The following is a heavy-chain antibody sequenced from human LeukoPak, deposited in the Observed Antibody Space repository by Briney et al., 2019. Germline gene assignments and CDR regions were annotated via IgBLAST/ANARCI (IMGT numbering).Heavy chain of an antibody. D-gene: IGHD3-16*01. CDR3: ASWDPQLGDAFDI. CDR2: ISYDGSYK. Sequence: GGSLRLSCAASGFTFSTSGMHWVRQSPGKGLEWMALISYDGSYKDFADSVQGRFTISRDNSKNTLYLQMNSLRPEDTAVYYCASWDPQLGDAFDIWGQGTMVTVSS. V-gene: IGHV3-30*03. CDR1: GFTFSTSG. J-gene: IGHJ3*02.